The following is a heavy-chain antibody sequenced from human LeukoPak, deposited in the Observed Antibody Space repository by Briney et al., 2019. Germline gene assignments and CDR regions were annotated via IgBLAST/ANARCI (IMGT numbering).Heavy chain of an antibody. Sequence: PGGSLRLSCAASGFTFNNYWMTWVRQAPGKGLEWVSYISSSGSTIYYADSVKGRFTISRDNAKNSLYLQMNSLRAEDTAVYYCAELGITMIGGVWGKGTTVTIPS. CDR3: AELGITMIGGV. CDR1: GFTFNNYW. J-gene: IGHJ6*04. D-gene: IGHD3-10*02. CDR2: ISSSGSTI. V-gene: IGHV3-48*04.